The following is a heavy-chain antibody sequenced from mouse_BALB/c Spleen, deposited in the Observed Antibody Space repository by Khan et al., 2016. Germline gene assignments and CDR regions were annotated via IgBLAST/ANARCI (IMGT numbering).Heavy chain of an antibody. CDR3: ARGDGYYFFDY. D-gene: IGHD2-3*01. CDR1: GISITTGNYR. CDR2: LYYRGTI. J-gene: IGHJ2*01. V-gene: IGHV3-5*02. Sequence: EVQLVESGPGLVKPSQTVSLTCTVTGISITTGNYRWSWIRQFPGNKLEWIGYLYYRGTIAYTPSLTSRTTITRDTSKTQFFLEMNSLTAEDTATYYCARGDGYYFFDYWGQGTTLTVSS.